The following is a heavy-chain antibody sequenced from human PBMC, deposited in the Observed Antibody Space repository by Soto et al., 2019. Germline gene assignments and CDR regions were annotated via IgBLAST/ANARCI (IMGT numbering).Heavy chain of an antibody. CDR3: ARESGYYTYGMDV. D-gene: IGHD3-3*01. J-gene: IGHJ6*02. CDR1: GFTFSSYS. CDR2: ISSSSSYK. V-gene: IGHV3-21*01. Sequence: EVQLVESGGGLVKPGGSLRLSCAASGFTFSSYSMNWVRQAPGKGLEWVSSISSSSSYKYYADSVKGRFTISRDNAKNSLYLQMNSLRAEDTAVYYCARESGYYTYGMDVWGQGTTVTVSS.